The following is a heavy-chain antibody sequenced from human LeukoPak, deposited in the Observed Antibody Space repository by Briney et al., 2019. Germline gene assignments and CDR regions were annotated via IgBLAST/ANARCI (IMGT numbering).Heavy chain of an antibody. CDR2: IKSKTDGGTT. CDR3: TTPDYGDYVSAFDI. CDR1: GFTFSNAW. Sequence: KPGGSLRLSCAASGFTFSNAWMSWVRQAPGKGLEWVGRIKSKTDGGTTDYAAPVRGRFTTSRDDSKNTLYLQMNSLKTEDTAVYHCTTPDYGDYVSAFDIWGQGTMVTVSS. V-gene: IGHV3-15*01. J-gene: IGHJ3*02. D-gene: IGHD4-17*01.